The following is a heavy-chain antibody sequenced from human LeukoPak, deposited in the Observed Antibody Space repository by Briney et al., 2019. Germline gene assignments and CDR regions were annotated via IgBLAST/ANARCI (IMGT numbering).Heavy chain of an antibody. D-gene: IGHD5-24*01. Sequence: PSETLSLTRAASGYSISSGYYWGWIRPPPGKGLEWIGSIYHSGSTYYNPSLKSRVTISVDTSKNQFSLKLSSVTAADTAVYYCARSPERWLQLLIDYWGQGTLVTVSS. CDR3: ARSPERWLQLLIDY. V-gene: IGHV4-38-2*01. J-gene: IGHJ4*02. CDR1: GYSISSGYY. CDR2: IYHSGST.